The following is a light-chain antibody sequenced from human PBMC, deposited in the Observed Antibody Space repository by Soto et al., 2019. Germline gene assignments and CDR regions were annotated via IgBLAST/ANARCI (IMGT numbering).Light chain of an antibody. CDR2: KAS. J-gene: IGKJ4*01. V-gene: IGKV1-5*03. CDR1: QSINNR. CDR3: QQYSSYPLT. Sequence: DIQMTQPPSTLSASVGDRVTITCRASQSINNRLAWYQQKPGKAPKLLIYKASSLESGVPSRFSGSGSGTEISLTISSLQPDDFATYYCQQYSSYPLTFGGGTKVEI.